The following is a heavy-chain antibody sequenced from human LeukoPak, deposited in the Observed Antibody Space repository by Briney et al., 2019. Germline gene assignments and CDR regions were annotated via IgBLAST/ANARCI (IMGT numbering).Heavy chain of an antibody. V-gene: IGHV3-23*01. D-gene: IGHD3-22*01. J-gene: IGHJ4*02. CDR2: ISGSGGST. CDR1: GFTFSSYA. CDR3: AKDQYYDSSGSLYFNY. Sequence: GGSLRLSCAASGFTFSSYAMSWVRQAPGKGLEWVSAISGSGGSTYYADSVKGRFTISRDNSKNTLYLQMNSLRAEDTAVYYCAKDQYYDSSGSLYFNYWGQGTLVTASS.